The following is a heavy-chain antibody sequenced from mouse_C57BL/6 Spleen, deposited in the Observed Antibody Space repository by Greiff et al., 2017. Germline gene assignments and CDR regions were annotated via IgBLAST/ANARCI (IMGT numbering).Heavy chain of an antibody. V-gene: IGHV1-82*01. CDR1: GYAFSSSW. CDR3: ARSGKLYGSSYDAMDY. CDR2: IYPGDGDT. Sequence: QVQLKESGPELVKPGASVKISCKASGYAFSSSWMNWVKQRPGKGLEWIGRIYPGDGDTNYNGKFKGKATLTADKSSSTAYMQLSSLTSEDSAGYFCARSGKLYGSSYDAMDYWGQGTSVTVSS. D-gene: IGHD1-1*01. J-gene: IGHJ4*01.